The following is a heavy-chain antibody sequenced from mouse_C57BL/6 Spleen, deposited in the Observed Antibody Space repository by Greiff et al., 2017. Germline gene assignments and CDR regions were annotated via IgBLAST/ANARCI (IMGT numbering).Heavy chain of an antibody. J-gene: IGHJ1*03. CDR2: IDPSDSYT. CDR1: GYTFTSYW. V-gene: IGHV1-50*01. Sequence: VKLQESGAELVKPGASVKLSCKASGYTFTSYWMQWVKQRPGQGLEWIGEIDPSDSYTNYNQKFKGKATLTVDTSSSTAYLQLSSLTSEDSAVYYGARSDYYGSSSHWYFDVWGTGTTVTVSS. D-gene: IGHD1-1*01. CDR3: ARSDYYGSSSHWYFDV.